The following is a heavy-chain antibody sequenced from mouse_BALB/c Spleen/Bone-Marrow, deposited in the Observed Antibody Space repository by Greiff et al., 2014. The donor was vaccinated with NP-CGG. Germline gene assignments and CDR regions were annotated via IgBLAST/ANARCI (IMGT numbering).Heavy chain of an antibody. D-gene: IGHD1-1*01. CDR1: GFTFTDYY. Sequence: EVKLVESGGGLVQPGGSLRLFCATSGFTFTDYYMSWVRQPPGKALEWLGFIRNKANGYTTEYSASVKGRFTISRDNSQSILYLQMNILRTEDSATYYCARDRNYDINWYFDVWGAGTTVTVSS. CDR3: ARDRNYDINWYFDV. J-gene: IGHJ1*01. V-gene: IGHV7-3*02. CDR2: IRNKANGYTT.